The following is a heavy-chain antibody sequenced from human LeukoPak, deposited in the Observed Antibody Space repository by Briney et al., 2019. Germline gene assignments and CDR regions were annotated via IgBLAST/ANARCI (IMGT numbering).Heavy chain of an antibody. Sequence: GGSLRLSCAASGFTFSNCGMHWVRQAPRKGLEWVAFITYDGSNEYYVDSVRGRFTISRDNSKNTLYLQMNSLRAEDTAVYYCAREGTNYYDSSGYLDYWGQGTLVTVSS. CDR2: ITYDGSNE. CDR3: AREGTNYYDSSGYLDY. J-gene: IGHJ4*02. D-gene: IGHD3-22*01. V-gene: IGHV3-30*02. CDR1: GFTFSNCG.